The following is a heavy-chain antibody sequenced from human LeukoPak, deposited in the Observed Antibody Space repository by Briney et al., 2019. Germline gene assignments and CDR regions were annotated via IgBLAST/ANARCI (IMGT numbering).Heavy chain of an antibody. D-gene: IGHD6-19*01. CDR2: VYYSGDT. CDR1: GDSVSGVY. V-gene: IGHV4-59*08. Sequence: SETLSLTCTVSGDSVSGVYWSWIRQPPGKGLEWIGYVYYSGDTNYNPSLKSRVTISVDTSKNQFSLKLSSVTAADTAVYYCARHWMTVAPYWYFDLWGRGTLVTVSS. CDR3: ARHWMTVAPYWYFDL. J-gene: IGHJ2*01.